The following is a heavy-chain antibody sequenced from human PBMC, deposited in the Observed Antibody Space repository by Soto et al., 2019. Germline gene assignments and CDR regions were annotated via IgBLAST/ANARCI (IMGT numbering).Heavy chain of an antibody. CDR3: ARGRASGSYFLLDY. Sequence: ASVNVSCKASGNTFTSYDINWVRQATGHGLEWMGWINPNSGNIGYAQKFQGRVTMTRDTAIRTAYMAVSRLRSDDTAVYYCARGRASGSYFLLDYWGEGTLVTVSS. CDR2: INPNSGNI. CDR1: GNTFTSYD. V-gene: IGHV1-8*01. D-gene: IGHD3-10*01. J-gene: IGHJ4*02.